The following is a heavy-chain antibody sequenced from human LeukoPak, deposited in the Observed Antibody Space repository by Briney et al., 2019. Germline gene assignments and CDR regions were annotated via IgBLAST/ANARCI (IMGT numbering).Heavy chain of an antibody. CDR2: IYYSGRT. CDR3: ARSMYSSGWATYYNYGMNV. Sequence: PSQTLSLTCTVSGGSISSGSYYWSWIRQPPGMGLEWIGNIYYSGRTNYNPSLKSRVTISVDTSKNQFSLKLSSVTAADTAVYYCARSMYSSGWATYYNYGMNVWGQGTTVTVSS. CDR1: GGSISSGSYY. J-gene: IGHJ6*02. V-gene: IGHV4-61*09. D-gene: IGHD6-19*01.